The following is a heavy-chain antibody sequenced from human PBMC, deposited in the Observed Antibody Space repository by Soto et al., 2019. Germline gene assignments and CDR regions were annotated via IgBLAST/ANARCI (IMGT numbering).Heavy chain of an antibody. D-gene: IGHD4-17*01. Sequence: SGPTLVNPTQTLTLTCTSSGFSLSTSGMCVSWIRQPPGKALEWLARIDWDDDKYYSTSLKTRLTISKDTSKNQVVLTMTNMDPVDTATYYCARIPYTVTTNFLAFWGQGTLVPVSS. CDR2: IDWDDDK. CDR1: GFSLSTSGMC. CDR3: ARIPYTVTTNFLAF. V-gene: IGHV2-70*11. J-gene: IGHJ4*02.